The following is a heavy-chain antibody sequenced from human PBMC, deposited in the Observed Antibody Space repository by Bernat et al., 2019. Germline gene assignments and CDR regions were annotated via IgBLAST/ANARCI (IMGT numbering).Heavy chain of an antibody. V-gene: IGHV1-58*01. CDR2: IVVGSGNT. CDR3: ARMRWRVMVDP. Sequence: QMQLVQSGPEVKKPGTSVKVSCKASGFTFTSSAVQWVRQARGQRLEWIGWIVVGSGNTNYAQKFQERVTITRDMSKSTAYMELSSLGSEDTAVYYCARMRWRVMVDPWGQRTLVTVSS. J-gene: IGHJ5*02. D-gene: IGHD2-8*01. CDR1: GFTFTSSA.